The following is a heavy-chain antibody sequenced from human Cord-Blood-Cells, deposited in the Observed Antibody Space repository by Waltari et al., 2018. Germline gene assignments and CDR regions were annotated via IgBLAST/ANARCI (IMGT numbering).Heavy chain of an antibody. CDR1: GGSICRYY. D-gene: IGHD5-18*01. V-gene: IGHV4-4*07. CDR2: IYTGGSN. CDR3: ARDKDTVTAMVPYYYMDV. J-gene: IGHJ6*03. Sequence: QVQLQESGPGLVKPSETLSLTCTVSGGSICRYYWNWIRQPAGKGLGWIGRIYTGGSNPYNPYPRSRATMSVDTSKNQVSLKRSSVTAADTVVDYCARDKDTVTAMVPYYYMDVWGRGTTVTVSS.